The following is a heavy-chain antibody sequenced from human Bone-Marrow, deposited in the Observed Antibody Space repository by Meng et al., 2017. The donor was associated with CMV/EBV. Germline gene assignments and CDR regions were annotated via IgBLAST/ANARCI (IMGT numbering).Heavy chain of an antibody. J-gene: IGHJ5*02. CDR2: ISAYNGNT. V-gene: IGHV1-18*01. CDR1: GYTFTSYG. CDR3: ARGRSSSWSDWFDP. Sequence: ASVKVSCKASGYTFTSYGISWVRQAPGQGLEWMGWISAYNGNTNYAQKLQGRVTMTTDTSTSTAYMELSSLRSEDTAVYYCARGRSSSWSDWFDPWGPGTLVTVYS. D-gene: IGHD6-6*01.